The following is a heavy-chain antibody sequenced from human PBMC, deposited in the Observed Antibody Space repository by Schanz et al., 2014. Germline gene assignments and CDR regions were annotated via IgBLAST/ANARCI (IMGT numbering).Heavy chain of an antibody. Sequence: EVQLVESGGGLVQPGGSLRLSCAASDFTVSNNYMSWVRQAPGKGLEWVSVIYSGDNTYYADSVKGRFTISRDNSKNTVYLQMNSLRAEDTAVYFCASLIGTTSAHFYGMDVWGQGTTVTVSS. CDR2: IYSGDNT. CDR1: DFTVSNNY. V-gene: IGHV3-53*01. D-gene: IGHD1-7*01. CDR3: ASLIGTTSAHFYGMDV. J-gene: IGHJ6*02.